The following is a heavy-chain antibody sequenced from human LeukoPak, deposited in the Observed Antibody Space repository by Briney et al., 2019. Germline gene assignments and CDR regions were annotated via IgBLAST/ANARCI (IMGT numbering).Heavy chain of an antibody. D-gene: IGHD6-6*01. CDR1: GGTFRSYT. CDR2: IIVIFGTA. CDR3: ARRPGRGFDI. J-gene: IGHJ3*02. Sequence: SVKVSCKASGGTFRSYTISWVRQAPGQGLEWMGGIIVIFGTANYAQKFQGRVTITADESTSTDYMELSSLRSEDTAVDYCARRPGRGFDIWGHGTMVTVSS. V-gene: IGHV1-69*13.